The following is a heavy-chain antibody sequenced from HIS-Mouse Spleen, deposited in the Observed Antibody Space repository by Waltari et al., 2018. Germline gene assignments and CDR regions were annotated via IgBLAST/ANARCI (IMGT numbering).Heavy chain of an antibody. CDR3: ARDGPHWGSLRYYFDY. J-gene: IGHJ4*02. CDR2: LNPNSGGT. CDR1: GYTFTGYY. D-gene: IGHD7-27*01. Sequence: QVQLVQSGAEVKKPGASVKVSCKASGYTFTGYYMHWVRQAPGQGLEWMGWLNPNSGGTNYAKKFQGRVTMTRDTSISTAYMELSRLGSDDTAVYYCARDGPHWGSLRYYFDYWGQGTLVTVSS. V-gene: IGHV1-2*02.